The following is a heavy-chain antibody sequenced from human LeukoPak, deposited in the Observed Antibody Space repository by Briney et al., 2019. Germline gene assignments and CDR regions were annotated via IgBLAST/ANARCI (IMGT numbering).Heavy chain of an antibody. CDR2: ISSSGSTI. CDR3: AKGRYFDC. V-gene: IGHV3-48*03. CDR1: GFTFSSYE. J-gene: IGHJ4*02. Sequence: GGSLRLSCAASGFTFSSYEMNWVRQAPGKGLEWVSYISSSGSTIYYADSVKGRFTISRDNPKNTLYLQMNSLRAEDTALFYCAKGRYFDCWGQGALVTVSS. D-gene: IGHD1-14*01.